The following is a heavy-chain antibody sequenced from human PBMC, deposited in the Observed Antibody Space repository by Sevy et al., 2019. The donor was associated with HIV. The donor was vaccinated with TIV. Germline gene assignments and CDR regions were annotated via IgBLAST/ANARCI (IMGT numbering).Heavy chain of an antibody. Sequence: GGSLRLSCAASGFTFSSYAMSWDRQAPGKGLEWVSAISGSGGSTYYADSVKGRFTISRDNSKNTLYLQMNSLRAEDTAVYYCAKDRRNYYDSSGYYYFDYWGQGTLVTVSS. D-gene: IGHD3-22*01. J-gene: IGHJ4*02. V-gene: IGHV3-23*01. CDR3: AKDRRNYYDSSGYYYFDY. CDR1: GFTFSSYA. CDR2: ISGSGGST.